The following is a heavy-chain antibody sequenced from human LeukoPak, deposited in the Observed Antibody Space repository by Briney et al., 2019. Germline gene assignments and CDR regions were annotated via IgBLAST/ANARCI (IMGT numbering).Heavy chain of an antibody. CDR2: IIPILGIA. Sequence: GASVKVSCKASGGTFSSYAISWVRQAPGQGLEWMGRIIPILGIANYAQKFQGRVTITADKSTSTAYMELSSLRSEDTAVYYCARDRRDGDARAFDIWGQGTMVTVSS. CDR3: ARDRRDGDARAFDI. D-gene: IGHD5-24*01. CDR1: GGTFSSYA. J-gene: IGHJ3*02. V-gene: IGHV1-69*04.